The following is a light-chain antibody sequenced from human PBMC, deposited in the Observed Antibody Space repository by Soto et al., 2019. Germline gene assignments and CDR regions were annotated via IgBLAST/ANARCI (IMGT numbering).Light chain of an antibody. CDR3: QQYADSRPYT. CDR2: GAS. V-gene: IGKV3-20*01. J-gene: IGKJ2*01. CDR1: QSVRSNS. Sequence: EIVLTQSPGTLSLSPGVRAALSCRASQSVRSNSVSWYQQRPGQAPRVLIYGASSRAAGIPDRFNGSGSGTDFTLTINRLETDDFAVYFCQQYADSRPYTFGQGTKVDIK.